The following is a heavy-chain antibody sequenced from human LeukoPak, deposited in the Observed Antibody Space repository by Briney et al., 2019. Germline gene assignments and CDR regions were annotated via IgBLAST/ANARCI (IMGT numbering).Heavy chain of an antibody. CDR1: GYSFTSHW. J-gene: IGHJ4*02. V-gene: IGHV5-51*01. Sequence: GESLKISCKGSGYSFTSHWIAWVRQMPGKGLEWMGIIYPGDSDTRYSPSFQGQVTISADKSISTAYLQWDSLKTSDTAMYYCARHAVRDGYNRHNDYWGQGTLVTVSS. CDR3: ARHAVRDGYNRHNDY. D-gene: IGHD5-24*01. CDR2: IYPGDSDT.